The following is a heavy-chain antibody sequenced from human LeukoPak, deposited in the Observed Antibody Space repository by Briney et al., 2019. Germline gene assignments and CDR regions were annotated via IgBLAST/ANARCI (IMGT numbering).Heavy chain of an antibody. CDR2: INPNSGGT. Sequence: ASVKVSCKASGYTFTGYYMHWVRQAPGQGLEWMGWINPNSGGTNYAQKFQGRVTMTRDTSISTAYMELSRLRSDDTAVYYCARVPFDSSSWIYYYYGMDVWGQGTTVTVSS. CDR1: GYTFTGYY. V-gene: IGHV1-2*02. D-gene: IGHD6-13*01. CDR3: ARVPFDSSSWIYYYYGMDV. J-gene: IGHJ6*02.